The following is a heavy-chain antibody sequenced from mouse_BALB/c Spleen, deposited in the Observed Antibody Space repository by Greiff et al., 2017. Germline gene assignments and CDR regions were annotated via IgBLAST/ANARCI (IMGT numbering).Heavy chain of an antibody. J-gene: IGHJ1*01. V-gene: IGHV5-6-3*01. CDR1: GFTFSSYG. D-gene: IGHD3-3*01. CDR2: INSNGGST. CDR3: ARGGRDWYFDV. Sequence: EVMLVESGGGLVQPGGSLKLSCAASGFTFSSYGMSWVRQTPDKRLELVATINSNGGSTYYPDSVKGRFTISRDNAKNTLYLQMSSLKSEDTAMYYCARGGRDWYFDVWGAGTTVTVSS.